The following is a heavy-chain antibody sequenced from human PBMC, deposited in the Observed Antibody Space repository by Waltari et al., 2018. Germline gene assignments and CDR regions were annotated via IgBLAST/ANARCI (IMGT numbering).Heavy chain of an antibody. CDR1: GDTISGYA. V-gene: IGHV1-69*05. J-gene: IGHJ4*02. Sequence: QVQLVQAGAEVKKHGSSVKVSCKASGDTISGYAMRWVPQAPGQGLEWMGVIVPFFGTAKYAHNFQYRLKITTDEFTTTAYMELSGLGSEDTAVYFCARGGARHYDSSGYYDFDSWGQGTQVSVSS. CDR3: ARGGARHYDSSGYYDFDS. CDR2: IVPFFGTA. D-gene: IGHD3-22*01.